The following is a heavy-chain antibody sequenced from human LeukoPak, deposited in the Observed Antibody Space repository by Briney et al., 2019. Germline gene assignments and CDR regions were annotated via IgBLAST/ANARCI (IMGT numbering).Heavy chain of an antibody. D-gene: IGHD3-10*01. CDR2: INSDGSST. CDR3: ARGRGITMVRGVLFDY. Sequence: GGSLRLSCAASGSTFSSYWMHWVRQAPGKGLVWVSRINSDGSSTSYADSVKGRFTISRDNAKNTLYLQMNSLRAEDTAVYCCARGRGITMVRGVLFDYWGQGTLVTVSS. CDR1: GSTFSSYW. V-gene: IGHV3-74*01. J-gene: IGHJ4*02.